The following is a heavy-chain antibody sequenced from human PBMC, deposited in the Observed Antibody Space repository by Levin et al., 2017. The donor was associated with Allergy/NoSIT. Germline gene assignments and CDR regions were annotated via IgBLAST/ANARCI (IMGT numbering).Heavy chain of an antibody. CDR1: GFTFSSYS. J-gene: IGHJ4*02. Sequence: GESLKISCAASGFTFSSYSMNWVRQAPGKGLEWVSYISSSSSTIYYADSVKGRFTISRDNAKNSLYLQMNSLRAEDTAVYYCARGRLRGVNPFDYWGQGTLVTVSA. CDR2: ISSSSSTI. D-gene: IGHD3-10*01. V-gene: IGHV3-48*01. CDR3: ARGRLRGVNPFDY.